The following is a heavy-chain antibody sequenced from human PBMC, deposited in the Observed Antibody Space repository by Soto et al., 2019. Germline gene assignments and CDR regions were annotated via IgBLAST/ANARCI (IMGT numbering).Heavy chain of an antibody. J-gene: IGHJ6*02. CDR1: GFTFNSYG. Sequence: GGSLRLSCAVSGFTFNSYGMHWVRQAPGKGLEWVAVISFDGTNKFYGDSVKGRFTISRDNSKNTLYLQMNTLRGDDTAVYYCAKDLVRIPRVGNYYGLDVWGQGTTVTVSS. CDR3: AKDLVRIPRVGNYYGLDV. V-gene: IGHV3-30*18. D-gene: IGHD5-12*01. CDR2: ISFDGTNK.